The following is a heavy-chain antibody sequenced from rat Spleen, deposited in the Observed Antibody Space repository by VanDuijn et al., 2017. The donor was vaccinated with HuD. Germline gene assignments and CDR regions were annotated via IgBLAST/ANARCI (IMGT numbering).Heavy chain of an antibody. CDR3: ARTGYGGYYFDY. D-gene: IGHD1-11*01. V-gene: IGHV5-62*01. Sequence: VQLMESGGGLVQPGRSLKLSCVASGFTFNNYWMTWIRQAPGKGLEWIASISSSSGTVYADAVKGRFTISRDNAKNTLYLQLNSLKSEDTAIYYCARTGYGGYYFDYWGQGVMVTVSS. CDR1: GFTFNNYW. CDR2: ISSSSGT. J-gene: IGHJ2*01.